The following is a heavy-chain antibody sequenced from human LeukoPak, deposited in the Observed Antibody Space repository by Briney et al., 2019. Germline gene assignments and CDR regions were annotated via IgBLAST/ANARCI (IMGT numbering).Heavy chain of an antibody. Sequence: NPSETLSLTCTVSGVSISSSNSYWGWIRQPPGKGLEWIGSIYYSGNTYYNASLKSQVSISIDTSKNQFSLRLTSVTAADTAVYYCAMVKGYWFDPWGQGTLVTVSS. V-gene: IGHV4-39*01. D-gene: IGHD2-21*01. CDR2: IYYSGNT. CDR3: AMVKGYWFDP. J-gene: IGHJ5*02. CDR1: GVSISSSNSY.